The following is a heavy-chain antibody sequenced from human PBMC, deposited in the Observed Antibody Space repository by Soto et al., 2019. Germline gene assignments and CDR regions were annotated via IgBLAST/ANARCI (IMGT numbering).Heavy chain of an antibody. V-gene: IGHV4-59*01. CDR3: ARRLPPGHSRSWYGGTAWCFDP. Sequence: PSESLSLTCTVSGGSISSYYWSWIRQPPGRGLEWIGYIYYSGSTNYNPSLKSRVTISVDTSKNQFSLKLSSVTAADTAVYYCARRLPPGHSRSWYGGTAWCFDPCRQVTRGTFSS. CDR2: IYYSGST. CDR1: GGSISSYY. J-gene: IGHJ5*02. D-gene: IGHD6-13*01.